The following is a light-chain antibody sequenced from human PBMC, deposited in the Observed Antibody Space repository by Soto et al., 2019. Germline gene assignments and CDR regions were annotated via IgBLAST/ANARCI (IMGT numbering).Light chain of an antibody. V-gene: IGKV1-9*01. CDR2: AAS. CDR3: QQFHVYPFT. CDR1: QGVSSD. Sequence: DIQLTQSPSFLSASVGDRVTTTCRASQGVSSDLAWYQQKPGKAPKLLINAASTLQSGVSSRYSGSGSGTDFTLTISSLQPEDIATYYCQQFHVYPFTFGPGTKLHVE. J-gene: IGKJ3*01.